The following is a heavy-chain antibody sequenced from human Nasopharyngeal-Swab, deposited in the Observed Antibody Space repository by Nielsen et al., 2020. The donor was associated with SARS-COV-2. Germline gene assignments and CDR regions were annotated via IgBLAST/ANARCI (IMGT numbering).Heavy chain of an antibody. CDR2: ISYDGSNK. CDR3: AKDSRYYDILTGYLPRGYYYYYGMDV. D-gene: IGHD3-9*01. J-gene: IGHJ6*02. V-gene: IGHV3-30*18. Sequence: GESLKLSCVASGFTFISSGMHWVRQAPGKGLEWVAVISYDGSNKYYADSVKGRFTISRDNSKNTLYLQMNSLRAEDTAVYYCAKDSRYYDILTGYLPRGYYYYYGMDVWGQGTTVTVSS. CDR1: GFTFISSG.